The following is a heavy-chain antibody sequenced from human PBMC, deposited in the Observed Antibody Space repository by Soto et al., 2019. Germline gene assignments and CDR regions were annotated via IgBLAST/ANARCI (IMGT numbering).Heavy chain of an antibody. CDR3: ARHGGYSSSWTRFDY. J-gene: IGHJ4*02. CDR2: IYYSGST. V-gene: IGHV4-39*01. D-gene: IGHD6-13*01. Sequence: SETLSLTCTVSGGSISSSSYYWGWIRQPPGKGLEWIGSIYYSGSTYYNPSLKSRVTISVDTSKNQFSLKLSSVTAADTAVYYCARHGGYSSSWTRFDYWGQGTLVTV. CDR1: GGSISSSSYY.